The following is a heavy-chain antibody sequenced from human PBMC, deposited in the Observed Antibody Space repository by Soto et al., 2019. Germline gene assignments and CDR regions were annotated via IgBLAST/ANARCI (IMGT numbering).Heavy chain of an antibody. J-gene: IGHJ6*02. D-gene: IGHD3-22*01. CDR3: ARDPVRVAITQTYGMDV. CDR1: GFTFSSYS. Sequence: EVQQVESGGGLVQPGGSLRLSCAASGFTFSSYSMNWVRQAPGKGLEWISYISSSSSTIHYADSVKGRFTISRDNAKNSLYMQMNRLRDEDTAVYYCARDPVRVAITQTYGMDVWGQGTTVTVSS. V-gene: IGHV3-48*02. CDR2: ISSSSSTI.